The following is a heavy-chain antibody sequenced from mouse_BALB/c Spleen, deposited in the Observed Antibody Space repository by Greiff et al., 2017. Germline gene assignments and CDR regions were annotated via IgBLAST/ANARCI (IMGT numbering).Heavy chain of an antibody. CDR3: ARSPSYDPSYAMDY. CDR1: GYAFSSSW. D-gene: IGHD2-3*01. CDR2: IYPGDGDT. V-gene: IGHV1-82*01. J-gene: IGHJ4*01. Sequence: VKLMESGPELVKPGASVKISCKASGYAFSSSWMNWVKQRPGQGLEWIGRIYPGDGDTNYNGKFKGKATLTADKSSSTAYMQLSSLTSVDSAVYFCARSPSYDPSYAMDYWGQGTSVTVSS.